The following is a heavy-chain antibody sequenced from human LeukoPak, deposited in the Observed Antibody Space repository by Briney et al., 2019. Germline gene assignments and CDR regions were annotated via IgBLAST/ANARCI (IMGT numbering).Heavy chain of an antibody. J-gene: IGHJ6*04. V-gene: IGHV3-23*01. CDR1: GFTFSSYA. CDR3: AKVMFDILTARMGPSYGMDV. CDR2: ISGSGGST. Sequence: GGSLRLSCAASGFTFSSYAMSWVRQAPGKGLEWVSAISGSGGSTYYADSVKGRFTISRDNSKNTLYLQMNSLRAEDTAVYYCAKVMFDILTARMGPSYGMDVWGKGTTVTVSS. D-gene: IGHD3-9*01.